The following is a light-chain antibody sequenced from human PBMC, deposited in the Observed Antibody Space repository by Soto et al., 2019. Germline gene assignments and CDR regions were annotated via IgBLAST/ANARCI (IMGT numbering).Light chain of an antibody. CDR3: RSFAGSSTVVV. Sequence: QSALTQPASVSGSPGQSITISCTGTSSDVGSYNLVSWYQQHPGKAPKLMIYEDSKRPSGVSNRFSGSKSGNTASLTISGLQAEDEADYYCRSFAGSSTVVVFGGGTKLTVL. V-gene: IGLV2-23*02. CDR1: SSDVGSYNL. CDR2: EDS. J-gene: IGLJ2*01.